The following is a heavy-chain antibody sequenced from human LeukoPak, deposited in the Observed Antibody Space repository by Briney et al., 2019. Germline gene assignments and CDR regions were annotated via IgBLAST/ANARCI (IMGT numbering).Heavy chain of an antibody. CDR3: ARDSGSYWFDP. D-gene: IGHD2-15*01. Sequence: PSETLSLTCTVSGGSISSYYWSWIRQPPGKGLEWIGYIYYSGSTNYNPSLKSRVTISVDTSKNQFSLKLSSVTAADTAVYYCARDSGSYWFDPWGQGTLVTVSS. CDR2: IYYSGST. J-gene: IGHJ5*02. V-gene: IGHV4-59*01. CDR1: GGSISSYY.